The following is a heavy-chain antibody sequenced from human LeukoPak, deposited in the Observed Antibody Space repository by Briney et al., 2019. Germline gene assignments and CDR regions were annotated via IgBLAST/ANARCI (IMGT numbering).Heavy chain of an antibody. Sequence: SETLSLTCTVSGGSIGSYYWSWIRQPPGKGLEWIGYIYYSGSTNYNPSLKSRVTISVDTSKNQFSLKLSSVTAADTAVYYCASKSSSWYPDFQHWGQGTLVTVSS. CDR1: GGSIGSYY. J-gene: IGHJ1*01. CDR2: IYYSGST. CDR3: ASKSSSWYPDFQH. V-gene: IGHV4-59*01. D-gene: IGHD6-13*01.